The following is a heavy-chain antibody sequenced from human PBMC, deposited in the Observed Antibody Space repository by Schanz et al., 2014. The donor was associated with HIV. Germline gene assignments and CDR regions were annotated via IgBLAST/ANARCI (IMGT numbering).Heavy chain of an antibody. D-gene: IGHD2-2*01. Sequence: EVQLVESGGGLVQPGRSLRLSCTGSGFNFDDYVMYWVRQAPGKGLEWVSGISWNSGSIGYADSVKGRFTISRDNSKTALYLQMSRLRAEDTALYFCAKSTWVDNCGQGTLVTVSS. CDR2: ISWNSGSI. CDR3: AKSTWVDN. J-gene: IGHJ4*02. CDR1: GFNFDDYV. V-gene: IGHV3-9*01.